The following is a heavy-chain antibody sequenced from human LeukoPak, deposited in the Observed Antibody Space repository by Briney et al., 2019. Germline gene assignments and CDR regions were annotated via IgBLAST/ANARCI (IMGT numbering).Heavy chain of an antibody. V-gene: IGHV4-59*01. CDR2: IYDSAST. D-gene: IGHD6-19*01. CDR3: ARGQWPLYYFDY. Sequence: SETLSLTCTVSGGSISSYYWSWIRQPPGKGLEWIGYIYDSASTNYNPSLKSRVTISVDTSKNQFSLKLSSVTAADTAVYYCARGQWPLYYFDYWGQGTLVTVSS. CDR1: GGSISSYY. J-gene: IGHJ4*02.